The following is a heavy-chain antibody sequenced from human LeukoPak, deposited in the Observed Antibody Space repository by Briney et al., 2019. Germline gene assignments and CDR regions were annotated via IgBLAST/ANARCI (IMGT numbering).Heavy chain of an antibody. Sequence: ASVKVSCKASGYTFTSYDINWVRQATGQGLEWMGWMNPNSGNTGYAQKFQGRVTMTRNTSISTAYMELSSLRSEDTAVYYCARSNGGTAMVFRYYYYYGMDVWGQGTTVTVSS. D-gene: IGHD5-18*01. V-gene: IGHV1-8*01. CDR1: GYTFTSYD. CDR2: MNPNSGNT. CDR3: ARSNGGTAMVFRYYYYYGMDV. J-gene: IGHJ6*02.